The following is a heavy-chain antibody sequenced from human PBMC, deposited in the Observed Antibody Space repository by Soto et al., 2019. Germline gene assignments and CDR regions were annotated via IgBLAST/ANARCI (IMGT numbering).Heavy chain of an antibody. CDR1: RFTFSDYW. CDR2: INGDGSST. CDR3: AREAASGLHFDY. V-gene: IGHV3-74*03. J-gene: IGHJ4*02. Sequence: EVQLVESGGGLVQPGGSLRLSCAASRFTFSDYWMHWVRQVPRKGLVWVSRINGDGSSTTYADSVKGRSTISRDNAKNTLYLQVDSLRAEDTAVYYCAREAASGLHFDYWGQGILVTVSS.